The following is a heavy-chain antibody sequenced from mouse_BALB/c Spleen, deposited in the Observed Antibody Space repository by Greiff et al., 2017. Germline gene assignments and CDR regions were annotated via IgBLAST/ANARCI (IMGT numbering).Heavy chain of an antibody. D-gene: IGHD2-14*01. CDR1: GFTFSSYA. CDR2: ISSGGSYT. Sequence: EVKVVESGGGLVKPGGSLKLSCAASGFTFSSYAMSWVRQTPEKRLEWVATISSGGSYTYYPDSVKGRFTISRDNAKNTLYLQMSSLRSEDTAMYYCARKDYRYDDFDYWGQGTTLTVSS. J-gene: IGHJ2*01. V-gene: IGHV5-9-3*01. CDR3: ARKDYRYDDFDY.